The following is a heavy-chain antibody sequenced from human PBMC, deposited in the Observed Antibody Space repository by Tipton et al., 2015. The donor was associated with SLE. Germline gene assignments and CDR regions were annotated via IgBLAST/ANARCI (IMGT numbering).Heavy chain of an antibody. J-gene: IGHJ6*02. CDR2: INPNSGDT. V-gene: IGHV1-2*02. CDR1: GYTFTGYF. D-gene: IGHD2-21*01. Sequence: QLVQSGAEVKKPGASVKVSCKASGYTFTGYFMHWVRQAPGQGLEWMGWINPNSGDTKYEQKFRGRVTMTRETSISTAYMELSRLRYDDTAVYYCARAYLNTYCGGDCYESGMDVWGQGTTVTVSS. CDR3: ARAYLNTYCGGDCYESGMDV.